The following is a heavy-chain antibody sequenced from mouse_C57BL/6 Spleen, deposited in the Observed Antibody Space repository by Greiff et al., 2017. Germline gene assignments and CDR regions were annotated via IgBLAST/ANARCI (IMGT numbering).Heavy chain of an antibody. CDR1: GYTFTSYW. CDR3: ARADPYYAMDY. CDR2: INPSNGGT. Sequence: QVQLQQPGTELVKPGASVKLSCKASGYTFTSYWMHWVKQRPGQSLAWIGNINPSNGGTNYNEKFKSKATLTVDKSSSTAYMQLSSLTSEDSAVYYCARADPYYAMDYWGQGTSVTVSS. J-gene: IGHJ4*01. V-gene: IGHV1-53*01.